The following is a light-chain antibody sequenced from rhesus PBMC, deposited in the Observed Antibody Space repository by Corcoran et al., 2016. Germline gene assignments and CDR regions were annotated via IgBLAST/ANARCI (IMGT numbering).Light chain of an antibody. V-gene: IGKV1-74*01. CDR2: NTS. J-gene: IGKJ3*01. CDR1: ENVNHY. Sequence: DIQMTQSPSSLSASVGDRVTITCRASENVNHYLHWYQQKPGKAPKLLIYNTSTLQSGVPSRFRGSGSGTDYTFTSSSLQPEDAATYYSQHGYGTPFTFGPGTKLDIK. CDR3: QHGYGTPFT.